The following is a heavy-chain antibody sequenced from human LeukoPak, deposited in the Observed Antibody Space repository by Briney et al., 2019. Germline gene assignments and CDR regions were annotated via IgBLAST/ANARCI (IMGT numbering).Heavy chain of an antibody. Sequence: PSETLSLTCTVSGGSISSGDYYWSWIRQPPGKGLEWIGYIYYSGSTYYNPSLKSRVTISVDTSKNQFSLKLSSVTAADTAVYYCARGAEAAVGLPFDPWGQGTLVTVSS. V-gene: IGHV4-30-4*01. D-gene: IGHD6-13*01. CDR2: IYYSGST. CDR3: ARGAEAAVGLPFDP. J-gene: IGHJ5*02. CDR1: GGSISSGDYY.